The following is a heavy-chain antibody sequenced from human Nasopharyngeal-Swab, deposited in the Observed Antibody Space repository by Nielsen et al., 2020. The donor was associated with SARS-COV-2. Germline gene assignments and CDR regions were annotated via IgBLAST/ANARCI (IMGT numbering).Heavy chain of an antibody. CDR2: IVPALGLP. CDR1: GDTFTNSA. Sequence: SVKVSCKTSGDTFTNSAISWVRQAPGQGLEWMGGIVPALGLPNYAQKFRGRVTISADRSTTTSYLELSSPRSEDTAIYYCAREGEYGAYDAPDYWGQGTLVTVSS. J-gene: IGHJ4*02. D-gene: IGHD5-12*01. V-gene: IGHV1-69*10. CDR3: AREGEYGAYDAPDY.